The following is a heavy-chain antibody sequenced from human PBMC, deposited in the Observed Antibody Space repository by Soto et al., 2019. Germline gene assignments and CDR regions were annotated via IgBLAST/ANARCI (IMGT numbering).Heavy chain of an antibody. CDR2: MNPNSGNT. D-gene: IGHD4-17*01. Sequence: ASVKVSCKASGGTFSSYAISWVRQATGQGLEWMGWMNPNSGNTAYAQKFQGRVTLTRDNSIDTAYMEVTSLRSDDTAVYYCARGGAVTNFYYYGLDVWGQGTTVTVSS. CDR3: ARGGAVTNFYYYGLDV. J-gene: IGHJ6*02. CDR1: GGTFSSYA. V-gene: IGHV1-8*02.